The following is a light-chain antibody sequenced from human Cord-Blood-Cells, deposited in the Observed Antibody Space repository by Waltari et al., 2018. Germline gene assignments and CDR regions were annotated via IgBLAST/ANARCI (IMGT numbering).Light chain of an antibody. CDR2: SAS. Sequence: DIQIPQSPSSVSAFVADRVTITCRARQGISNYLAWYQQKPGKVPKRLSYSASTLQSGVPSRFSGSGSGTDFTLTISSLQPEDVATYYCQKYNSAPFTFGPGTKVDIK. J-gene: IGKJ3*01. CDR3: QKYNSAPFT. V-gene: IGKV1-27*01. CDR1: QGISNY.